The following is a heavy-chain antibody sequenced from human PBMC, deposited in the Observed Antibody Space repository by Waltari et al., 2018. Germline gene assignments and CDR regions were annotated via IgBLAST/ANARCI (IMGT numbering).Heavy chain of an antibody. J-gene: IGHJ4*02. D-gene: IGHD1-1*01. CDR2: IYYSGST. CDR3: AGNWNDAGY. Sequence: QVQLQESGPGLVKPSETLSLTCTVSGGSISSYYWSWIRQPPGKGLEWIGYIYYSGSTNYNPSLKSRVTISVDTSKNQFSLKLSSVTAADTAVYYCAGNWNDAGYWGQGTLVTVSS. V-gene: IGHV4-59*08. CDR1: GGSISSYY.